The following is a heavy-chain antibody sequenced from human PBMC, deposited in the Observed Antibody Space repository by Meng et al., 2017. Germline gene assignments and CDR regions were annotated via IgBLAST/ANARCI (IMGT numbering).Heavy chain of an antibody. D-gene: IGHD6-13*01. CDR1: GFTFSSYA. V-gene: IGHV3-23*01. CDR2: ISGSGGST. Sequence: GESLKISCAASGFTFSSYAMSWVRQAPGKGLEWVSAISGSGGSTYYADSVKGRFTISRDNSKNTLYLQMNSPRAEDTAVYYCAKDWAAGTARYFDYWGQGTLVTVSS. J-gene: IGHJ4*02. CDR3: AKDWAAGTARYFDY.